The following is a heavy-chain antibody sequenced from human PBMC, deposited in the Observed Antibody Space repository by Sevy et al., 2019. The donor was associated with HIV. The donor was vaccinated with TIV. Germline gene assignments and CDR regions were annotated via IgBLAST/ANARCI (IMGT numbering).Heavy chain of an antibody. CDR3: ASDYCSGGSCYNDAFDI. J-gene: IGHJ3*02. CDR1: GFTFSSYS. Sequence: GGSLRLSYAASGFTFSSYSMNWVRQAPGKGLEWVSSISSSSSYIYYADSVKGRFTISRDNAKNSLYLQMNSLRAEDTAVYYCASDYCSGGSCYNDAFDIWGQGTMVTVSS. CDR2: ISSSSSYI. D-gene: IGHD2-15*01. V-gene: IGHV3-21*01.